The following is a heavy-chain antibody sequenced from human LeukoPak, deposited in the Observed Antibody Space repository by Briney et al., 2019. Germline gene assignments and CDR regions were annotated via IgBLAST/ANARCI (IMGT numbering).Heavy chain of an antibody. CDR3: ARVGSSWPNWYFDL. V-gene: IGHV3-53*01. Sequence: GGSLRLSCAASEFSVGSNYMSWVRHAPGKGLEWVSVIYSGGTTYYADSVKGRFTISRDNSKNTLYLQMNSLRAEDTAVYYCARVGSSWPNWYFDLWGRGTLVTVSS. CDR2: IYSGGTT. J-gene: IGHJ2*01. CDR1: EFSVGSNY. D-gene: IGHD6-13*01.